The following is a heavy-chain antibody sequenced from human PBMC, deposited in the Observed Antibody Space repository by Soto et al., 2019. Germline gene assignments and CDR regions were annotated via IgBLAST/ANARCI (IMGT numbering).Heavy chain of an antibody. CDR1: GGSISSGGYY. Sequence: SETLSLTCTVSGGSISSGGYYWSWIRQHPGKGLEWIGYIYYSGSTYYNPSLKSRVTISVDTSKNQFSLKLSSVTAADTAVYYCARAGDYDILTGYSLDYWGQGTLVTVSS. V-gene: IGHV4-31*03. CDR3: ARAGDYDILTGYSLDY. CDR2: IYYSGST. J-gene: IGHJ4*02. D-gene: IGHD3-9*01.